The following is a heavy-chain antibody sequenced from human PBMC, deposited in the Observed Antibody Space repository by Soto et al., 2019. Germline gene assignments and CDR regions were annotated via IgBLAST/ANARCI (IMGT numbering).Heavy chain of an antibody. J-gene: IGHJ3*02. CDR2: ISTYNDNT. Sequence: QVQLVQSGAEVKKPGASVKVSCKASGYTFTEYGISWVRQAPGQGLEWMGWISTYNDNTNYAQKLQGRVAMTTDTSTSTAYMELRSLRSDATAVYYCARDPGYSSNWDDAFDIWGQGTMVTVSS. D-gene: IGHD6-13*01. CDR3: ARDPGYSSNWDDAFDI. V-gene: IGHV1-18*01. CDR1: GYTFTEYG.